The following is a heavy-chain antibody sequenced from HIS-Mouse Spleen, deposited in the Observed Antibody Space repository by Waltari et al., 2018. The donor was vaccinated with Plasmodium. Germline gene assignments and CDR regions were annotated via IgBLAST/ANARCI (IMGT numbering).Heavy chain of an antibody. CDR1: GFTVSSYW. D-gene: IGHD6-13*01. V-gene: IGHV3-7*01. CDR3: ASSWYWYFDL. J-gene: IGHJ2*01. Sequence: EVQLVESGGGLVQPGGSLRLPCGASGFTVSSYWMSWGRRGPGKGLEWVDNIKQDGSEKYYVDSVKGRFTISRDNAKNSLYLQMNSLRAEDTAVYYCASSWYWYFDLWGRGTLVTVSS. CDR2: IKQDGSEK.